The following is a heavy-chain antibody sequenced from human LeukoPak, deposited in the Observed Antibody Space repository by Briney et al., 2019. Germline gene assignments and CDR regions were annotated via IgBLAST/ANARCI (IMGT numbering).Heavy chain of an antibody. D-gene: IGHD3-10*01. V-gene: IGHV3-7*01. Sequence: GGSLRLSCAASGLTFSSYWMSWVRQAPGKGLEWVANIKQDGSEKYYVDSVKGRFTISRDNAKNSLYLQMNSLRAEDTAVYYCARVPLYYYGSGSYSSWFDPWGQGTLVTVSS. CDR2: IKQDGSEK. CDR3: ARVPLYYYGSGSYSSWFDP. CDR1: GLTFSSYW. J-gene: IGHJ5*02.